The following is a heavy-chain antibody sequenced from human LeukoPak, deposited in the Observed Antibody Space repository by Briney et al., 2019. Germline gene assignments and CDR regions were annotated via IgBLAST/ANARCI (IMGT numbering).Heavy chain of an antibody. J-gene: IGHJ4*02. CDR2: IYYTGSA. CDR3: ARRSGIAVAGTFDY. Sequence: SETLSLTCTVSGASISSITDYWGWVRQSPGKGLEWIGSIYYTGSASYNPSLKSRVTISVDTSKNQFSLKLSSVTAADTAVYYCARRSGIAVAGTFDYWGQGTLVTVSS. CDR1: GASISSITDY. D-gene: IGHD6-19*01. V-gene: IGHV4-39*07.